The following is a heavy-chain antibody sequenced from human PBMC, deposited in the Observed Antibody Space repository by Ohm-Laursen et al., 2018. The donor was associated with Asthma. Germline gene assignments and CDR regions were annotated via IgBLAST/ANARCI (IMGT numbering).Heavy chain of an antibody. J-gene: IGHJ6*02. D-gene: IGHD3-10*01. V-gene: IGHV3-15*01. CDR1: GFTFSNAW. Sequence: SLRLSCAASGFTFSNAWMNWVRQAPGKGLEWVGRIRSKAAGGTTDDAAPVKGRFSISRDDSKNTLYLQMSSPKTEDTAVYYCATEVLWFGENYGTDVWGQGTTVTVSS. CDR3: ATEVLWFGENYGTDV. CDR2: IRSKAAGGTT.